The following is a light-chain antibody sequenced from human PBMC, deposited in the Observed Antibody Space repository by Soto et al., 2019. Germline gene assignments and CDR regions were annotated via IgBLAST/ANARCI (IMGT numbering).Light chain of an antibody. J-gene: IGKJ1*01. V-gene: IGKV3-20*01. Sequence: EIVLTQSPGTLSLSPGERATLFCRASQSITTNFLAWYQQKPGQAPRLPIYGASNRATGIPDRFSGSGSGTDFTLIISGLEPADFAVYYCQQYGSPPWAVGQGTKVEIK. CDR2: GAS. CDR3: QQYGSPPWA. CDR1: QSITTNF.